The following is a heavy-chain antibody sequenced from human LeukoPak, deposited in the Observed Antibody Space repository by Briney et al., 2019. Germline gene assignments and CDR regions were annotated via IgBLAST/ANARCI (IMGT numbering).Heavy chain of an antibody. CDR1: GFTVSNHH. CDR3: SRESGAFCPFGY. CDR2: ISLTGET. D-gene: IGHD1-26*01. J-gene: IGHJ4*02. V-gene: IGHV4-4*02. Sequence: PGGSLRLSCGASGFTVSNHHMSWVRQPPGQGLEWIGEISLTGETNYNPSLNGRVTMSLDKSRNQLSLKLTSVTAADTAIYYCSRESGAFCPFGYWGQGTLVIVPP.